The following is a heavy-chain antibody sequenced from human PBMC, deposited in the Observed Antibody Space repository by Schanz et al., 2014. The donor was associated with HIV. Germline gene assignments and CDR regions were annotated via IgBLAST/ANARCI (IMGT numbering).Heavy chain of an antibody. D-gene: IGHD3-9*01. J-gene: IGHJ6*02. CDR1: GFTFSSHA. V-gene: IGHV3-23*01. CDR2: ITGSASST. Sequence: EVQLLDSGGCLVQPGGSLRLSCEASGFTFSSHAMHWVRQAPGKGLEWVSVITGSASSTYYADSVKGRFTISRDNSKNTLFLQMNSLRVEDTAIYFCAKGSADWQPEYWGQGTTVTVSS. CDR3: AKGSADWQPEY.